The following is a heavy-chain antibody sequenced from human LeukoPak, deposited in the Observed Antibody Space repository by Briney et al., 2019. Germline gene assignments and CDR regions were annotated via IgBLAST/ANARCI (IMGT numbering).Heavy chain of an antibody. CDR3: ARDYYYGSGSYFDY. Sequence: GGSLRLSCAASGFTFSSYGMHWVRQAPGKGLEWVAFIRYDGSNKYYADSVKGRFTISRDNSKNTLYLQMNSLRAEDTAVYYCARDYYYGSGSYFDYWGQGTLVTVSS. V-gene: IGHV3-30*02. J-gene: IGHJ4*02. CDR2: IRYDGSNK. CDR1: GFTFSSYG. D-gene: IGHD3-10*01.